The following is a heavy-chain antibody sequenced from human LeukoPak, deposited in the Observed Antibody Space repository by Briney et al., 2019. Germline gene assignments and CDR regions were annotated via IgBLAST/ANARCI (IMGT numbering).Heavy chain of an antibody. CDR2: IRSKAYGETA. D-gene: IGHD1-1*01. CDR1: GFTFGDYA. CDR3: TRDRGAYNLYDY. J-gene: IGHJ4*02. V-gene: IGHV3-49*03. Sequence: GGSLRLSCTASGFTFGDYAMSWIRQAPGKGLEWVGFIRSKAYGETADYAASVKGRFTISRDDSKAIAYLQMYSLKTEDTAVYHCTRDRGAYNLYDYWGQGALVTVSS.